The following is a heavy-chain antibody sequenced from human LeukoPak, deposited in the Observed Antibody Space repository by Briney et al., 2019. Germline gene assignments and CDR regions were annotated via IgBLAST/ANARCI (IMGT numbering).Heavy chain of an antibody. Sequence: GGSLRLSCAASGFTFSSYWMSWVRQVPGKGLEWVANKKQDGSEKYYVDSVKGRFTISRDNAKNSLYLQMNSLRAEDTAVYYCARAGIQLWLNAFDIWGQGTMVTVSS. CDR1: GFTFSSYW. CDR3: ARAGIQLWLNAFDI. D-gene: IGHD5-18*01. V-gene: IGHV3-7*01. J-gene: IGHJ3*02. CDR2: KKQDGSEK.